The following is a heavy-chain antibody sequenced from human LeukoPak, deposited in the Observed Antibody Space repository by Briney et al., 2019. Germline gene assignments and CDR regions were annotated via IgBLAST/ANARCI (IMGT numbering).Heavy chain of an antibody. Sequence: GGSLRLSCVGSGFTFSSFWMSWVRQASGKGLEWVANIKQDGSEKYYVDSVKGRFTISSDNAKNSLYLQMNSLRVEDTAVYYCARSSIAIYWGQGTLVTVSS. J-gene: IGHJ4*02. D-gene: IGHD6-6*01. V-gene: IGHV3-7*01. CDR1: GFTFSSFW. CDR3: ARSSIAIY. CDR2: IKQDGSEK.